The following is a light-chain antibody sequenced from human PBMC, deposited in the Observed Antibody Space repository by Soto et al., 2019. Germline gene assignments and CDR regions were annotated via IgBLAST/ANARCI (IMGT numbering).Light chain of an antibody. V-gene: IGKV1-17*01. Sequence: DIQMTQSPSSLSASVGDRVTITCRVSQGIRDALGWYQQKPGRVPKRLIYSASSLQSGVPSRFSGSGSETEFTLTISSLQPEDFATYYCLQHSDYPFTFGQGTRLEIK. CDR2: SAS. CDR3: LQHSDYPFT. CDR1: QGIRDA. J-gene: IGKJ5*01.